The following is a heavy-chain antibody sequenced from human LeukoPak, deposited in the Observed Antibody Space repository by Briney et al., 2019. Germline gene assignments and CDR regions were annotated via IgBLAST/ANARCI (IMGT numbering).Heavy chain of an antibody. J-gene: IGHJ3*02. CDR1: GYSFTSYW. D-gene: IGHD1-26*01. Sequence: GESLKISCKGSGYSFTSYWISWVRQMPGKGLEWMGIIYPGDSDARYSPSFQGQVTTSADKSISTAYLQWSSLKASDTAMYYCARHRDSGSRLDAFDIWGQGTMVTVSS. V-gene: IGHV5-51*01. CDR2: IYPGDSDA. CDR3: ARHRDSGSRLDAFDI.